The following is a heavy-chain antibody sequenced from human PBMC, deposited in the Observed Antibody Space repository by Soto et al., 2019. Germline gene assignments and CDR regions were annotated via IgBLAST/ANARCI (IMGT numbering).Heavy chain of an antibody. CDR2: IYYSGST. V-gene: IGHV4-59*01. D-gene: IGHD5-18*01. CDR1: GGSLSPYY. Sequence: TPSPPRTVSGGSLSPYYWSWIRQPPGKGLEWIGYIYYSGSTNYNPSLKSRVTISVDTSKNQFSLKLSSVTAADTAVYYCARTLYSYGPRFDYWGQGTLVTVS. CDR3: ARTLYSYGPRFDY. J-gene: IGHJ4*02.